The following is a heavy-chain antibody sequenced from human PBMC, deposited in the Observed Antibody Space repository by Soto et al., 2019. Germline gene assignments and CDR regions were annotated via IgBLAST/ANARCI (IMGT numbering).Heavy chain of an antibody. D-gene: IGHD6-19*01. CDR3: AREDGGQWLVRGYYYYGMDV. J-gene: IGHJ6*02. Sequence: QVQLVQSGAEVKKPGASVKVSCKASGYTFTSYGISWVRQAPGQGLEWMGWISAYNGNTNYAQKLQGRVTMTTDTSTSTAYMELRSLRSDDTAVYYYAREDGGQWLVRGYYYYGMDVWGQGTTVTVSS. CDR2: ISAYNGNT. CDR1: GYTFTSYG. V-gene: IGHV1-18*01.